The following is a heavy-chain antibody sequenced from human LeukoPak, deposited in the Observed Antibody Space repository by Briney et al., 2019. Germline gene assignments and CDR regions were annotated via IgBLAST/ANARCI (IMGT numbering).Heavy chain of an antibody. Sequence: SETLSLTCTVSGGTISSYYWSWIRQPPGKGLEWIGYIYYSGSTNYNPSLKSRVTISVDTSKNHFSLKLSSVTAADTAVYYCARDVYYYDSSHSRAFDIWGQGTMVTVSS. CDR1: GGTISSYY. J-gene: IGHJ3*02. CDR3: ARDVYYYDSSHSRAFDI. CDR2: IYYSGST. V-gene: IGHV4-59*01. D-gene: IGHD3-22*01.